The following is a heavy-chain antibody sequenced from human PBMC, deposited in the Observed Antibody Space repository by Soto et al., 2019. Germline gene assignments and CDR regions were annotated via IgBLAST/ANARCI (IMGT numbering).Heavy chain of an antibody. Sequence: GGSLRLSCAASGFTFSSYWMHWVRHAPGKGLVWVSRINSDGSSTSYADSVKGRFTISRDNAKNTLYLQTNSLRAEDTAVYYCARDPAPPSSSWYVAFDIWGQGTMVTVSS. V-gene: IGHV3-74*01. D-gene: IGHD6-13*01. CDR3: ARDPAPPSSSWYVAFDI. CDR2: INSDGSST. CDR1: GFTFSSYW. J-gene: IGHJ3*02.